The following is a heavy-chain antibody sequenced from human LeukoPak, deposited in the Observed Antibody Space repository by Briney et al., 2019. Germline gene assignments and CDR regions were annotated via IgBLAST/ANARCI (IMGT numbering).Heavy chain of an antibody. CDR2: ISSSSSYI. D-gene: IGHD6-25*01. CDR1: GFTFSSYS. J-gene: IGHJ4*02. CDR3: ARVSWRLATPSVIDY. Sequence: SGGSLRLSYAASGFTFSSYSMNWVRQAPGKGLEWVSSISSSSSYIYYADSVKGRFTISRDNAKNSLYLQMNSLRAEDTAVYYCARVSWRLATPSVIDYWGQGTLVTVSS. V-gene: IGHV3-21*01.